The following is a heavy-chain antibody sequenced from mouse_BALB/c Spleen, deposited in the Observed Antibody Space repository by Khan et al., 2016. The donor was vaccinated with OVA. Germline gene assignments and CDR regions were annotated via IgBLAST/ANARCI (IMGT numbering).Heavy chain of an antibody. J-gene: IGHJ2*01. Sequence: QVQLKQSGAELVRPGASVKLSCKTSGYIFTSYWIHWVKQRSGQGLEWIARIYPGTDNTYYNEKFRDKATLTADKSSSTAYMQLSSLKSEDSDVYFWAREEALYHFDHWGQGTTLTVSS. V-gene: IGHV1-76*01. CDR1: GYIFTSYW. D-gene: IGHD3-2*02. CDR3: AREEALYHFDH. CDR2: IYPGTDNT.